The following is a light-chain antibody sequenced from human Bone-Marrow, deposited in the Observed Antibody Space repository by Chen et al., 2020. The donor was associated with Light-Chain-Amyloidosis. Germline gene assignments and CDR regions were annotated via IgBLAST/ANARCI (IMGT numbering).Light chain of an antibody. CDR3: QVWDRSSDRPV. CDR2: DDS. CDR1: NIGSTS. J-gene: IGLJ3*02. Sequence: SYVPTQPSSVSGAPGQKGTISRGGNNIGSTSVHWYQQTPGQAPLLVVYDDSDRPSGIPERLSGSNSGNTATLTISRVEAGDEADYYCQVWDRSSDRPVFGGGTKLTVL. V-gene: IGLV3-21*02.